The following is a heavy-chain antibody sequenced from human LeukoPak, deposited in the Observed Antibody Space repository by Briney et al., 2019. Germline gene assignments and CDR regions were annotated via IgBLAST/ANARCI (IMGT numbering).Heavy chain of an antibody. CDR2: ISGSGGST. CDR1: GFTFSSYA. Sequence: QSGGSLRLSCAASGFTFSSYAMSWVRQAPGKGLEWVSAISGSGGSTYYADSVKGRFTISRDNSKNTLYLQMNSLRAEDTAVYYCAKDRVYGDYPFGYWGQGTLVTVSS. CDR3: AKDRVYGDYPFGY. V-gene: IGHV3-23*01. J-gene: IGHJ4*02. D-gene: IGHD4-17*01.